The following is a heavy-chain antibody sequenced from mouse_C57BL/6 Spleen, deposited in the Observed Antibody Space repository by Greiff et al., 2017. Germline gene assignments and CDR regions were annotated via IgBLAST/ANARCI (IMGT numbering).Heavy chain of an antibody. J-gene: IGHJ4*01. D-gene: IGHD2-1*01. CDR3: ARHEDYGNYGAMDY. CDR2: ISGGGGNT. Sequence: EVMLVESGGGLVKPGGSLKLSCAASGFTFSSYTMSWVRQTPEKRLEWVATISGGGGNTYYPDSVKGRFTISRDNAKNTLYLQMSSLRSEDTALYYCARHEDYGNYGAMDYWGQGTSVTVSS. V-gene: IGHV5-9*01. CDR1: GFTFSSYT.